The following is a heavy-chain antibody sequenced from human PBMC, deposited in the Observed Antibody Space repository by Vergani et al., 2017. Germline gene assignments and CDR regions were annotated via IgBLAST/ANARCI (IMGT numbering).Heavy chain of an antibody. CDR3: ARHDCSGGSCYSALFDY. Sequence: QLQLQESGPGLVKPSETLSLTCTVSGGSISSSSYYWGWIRQPPGKGLEWIGSIYYSGSTYYNPSLKSRVTISVDTSKNQFSLKLSSVTAADTAVYYCARHDCSGGSCYSALFDYWGQGTLVTVSS. D-gene: IGHD2-15*01. CDR2: IYYSGST. J-gene: IGHJ4*02. CDR1: GGSISSSSYY. V-gene: IGHV4-39*01.